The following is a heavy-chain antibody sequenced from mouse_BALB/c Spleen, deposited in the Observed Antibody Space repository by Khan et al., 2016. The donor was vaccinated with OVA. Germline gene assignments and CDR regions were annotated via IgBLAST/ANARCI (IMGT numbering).Heavy chain of an antibody. CDR2: INPSNGYT. V-gene: IGHV1-4*01. CDR3: VRDGAYHRNDGWVAD. D-gene: IGHD2-14*01. J-gene: IGHJ3*01. Sequence: VKLLESGAELARPGASVKMSCKASGYTFTSYTIHWIKERPGQGLEWIGYINPSNGYTNYNQKFKDKATLTTDKSSTTAYLQLSRLTSDDSAVYNCVRDGAYHRNDGWVADWGKGTLVTGSA. CDR1: GYTFTSYT.